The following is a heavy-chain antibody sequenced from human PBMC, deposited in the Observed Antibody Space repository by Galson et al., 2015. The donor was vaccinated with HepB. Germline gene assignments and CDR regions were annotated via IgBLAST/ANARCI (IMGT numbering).Heavy chain of an antibody. J-gene: IGHJ3*01. CDR3: ARFPKGRCGYNGAFDD. CDR2: ISHSGSV. V-gene: IGHV4-30-2*01. D-gene: IGHD5-24*01. Sequence: LSLTCAISGGSISSGGCSWSWIRRPPGKGLEWIGYISHSGSVYYNPSLKSRVTISLDRSKNQFSLKLTSVTAADTAVYYCARFPKGRCGYNGAFDDGGQGSMVSVFS. CDR1: GGSISSGGCS.